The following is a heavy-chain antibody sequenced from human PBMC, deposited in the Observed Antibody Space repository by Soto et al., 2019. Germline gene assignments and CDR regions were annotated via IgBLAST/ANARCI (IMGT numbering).Heavy chain of an antibody. CDR1: GFTFSSYG. CDR3: AKDIGDDYGDCVPDY. V-gene: IGHV3-33*06. CDR2: IWYDGSNK. Sequence: GGSLRLSCAASGFTFSSYGMHWVRQAPGKGLEWVAVIWYDGSNKYYADSVKGRFTISRDNSKNTLYLQMNSLRAEDTALYYCAKDIGDDYGDCVPDYWGQGTLVTVSS. J-gene: IGHJ4*02. D-gene: IGHD4-17*01.